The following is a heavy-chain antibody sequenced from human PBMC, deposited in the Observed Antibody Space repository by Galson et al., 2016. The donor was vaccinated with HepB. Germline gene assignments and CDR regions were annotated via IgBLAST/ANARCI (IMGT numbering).Heavy chain of an antibody. CDR1: GSILRGSA. V-gene: IGHV3-73*01. CDR3: ARPLGDGYDASYYYMDV. J-gene: IGHJ6*03. D-gene: IGHD5-24*01. CDR2: IRSQGNNYAT. Sequence: SLRLSCAVSGSILRGSAVHWVRQAPGKGLEWVGRIRSQGNNYATDYAASVKGRFTISRDDSKNTAYLQMNSLKTEDTAVYFCARPLGDGYDASYYYMDVWGKGTTVTVSS.